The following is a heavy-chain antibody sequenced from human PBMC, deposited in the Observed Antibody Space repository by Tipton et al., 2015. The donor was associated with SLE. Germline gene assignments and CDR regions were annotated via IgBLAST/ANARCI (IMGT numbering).Heavy chain of an antibody. CDR2: IYYSGST. CDR1: GGSFSGYY. CDR3: ARDGREYFDY. V-gene: IGHV4-59*01. J-gene: IGHJ4*02. Sequence: TLSLTCAVYGGSFSGYYWSWIRQPPGKGLEWIGYIYYSGSTNYNPSLKSRVTISVDTSKNQFSLKLSSVTAADTAVYYCARDGREYFDYWGQGTLVTVSS. D-gene: IGHD1-1*01.